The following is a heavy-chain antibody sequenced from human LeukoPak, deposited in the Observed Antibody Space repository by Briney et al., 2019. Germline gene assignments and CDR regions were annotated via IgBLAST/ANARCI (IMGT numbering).Heavy chain of an antibody. J-gene: IGHJ4*02. CDR3: ARDLGGATHTAFDY. D-gene: IGHD1-26*01. CDR2: ISAYNGNT. Sequence: ASVKVSCKASGYTFTSYGISWVRQAPGQGLEWMGWISAYNGNTNYAQKLQGRVTVTTDTSTSTAYMELRSLRSDDTAVYYCARDLGGATHTAFDYWGQGTLVTVSS. V-gene: IGHV1-18*01. CDR1: GYTFTSYG.